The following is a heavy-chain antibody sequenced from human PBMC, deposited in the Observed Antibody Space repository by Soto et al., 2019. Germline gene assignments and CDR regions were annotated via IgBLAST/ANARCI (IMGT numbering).Heavy chain of an antibody. D-gene: IGHD3-3*02. CDR3: VRYDRINMKPYSPEGFNI. CDR1: GDSISSSNSH. CDR2: VYYGGAIFYSGNI. Sequence: SETLSLTCTVSGDSISSSNSHWGWTRQPPGKGLEYIGSVYYGGAIFYSGNIYYNPSLKSRVTISVDTSKNQFSLRLSSVTAADTGVYYCVRYDRINMKPYSPEGFNIWGQGTIVTV. V-gene: IGHV4-39*01. J-gene: IGHJ3*02.